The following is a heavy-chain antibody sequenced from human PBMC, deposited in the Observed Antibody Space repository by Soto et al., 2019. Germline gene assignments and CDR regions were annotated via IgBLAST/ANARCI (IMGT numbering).Heavy chain of an antibody. CDR1: GFTFRTYT. Sequence: PGGALRLSCISSGFTFRTYTMNWVRQAPGKGLEWVSGIRGFSPYTFYAESVRGRFTISRDNMLYLQMNSLRAEDTAVCYCARDQGRSITSQLDYWGQGTLVTVSS. V-gene: IGHV3-21*06. J-gene: IGHJ4*02. D-gene: IGHD2-2*01. CDR3: ARDQGRSITSQLDY. CDR2: IRGFSPYT.